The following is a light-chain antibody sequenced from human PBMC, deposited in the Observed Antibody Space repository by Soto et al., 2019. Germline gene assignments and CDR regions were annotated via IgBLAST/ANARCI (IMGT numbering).Light chain of an antibody. J-gene: IGKJ2*01. CDR2: DAS. V-gene: IGKV1-5*01. Sequence: DIQMTQSPSTLSASVGDRVTITCRASQTISSYLAWYQHKPGKAPKLLIFDASTLQTGVPSRFSGSGFGTEFSLIITGRQPHDFVTSYYQQQINYTAVTFGEGTKVEIK. CDR1: QTISSY. CDR3: QQQINYTAVT.